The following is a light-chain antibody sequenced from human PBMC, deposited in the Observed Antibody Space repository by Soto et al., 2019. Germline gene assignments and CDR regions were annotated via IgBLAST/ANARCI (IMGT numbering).Light chain of an antibody. CDR1: SSDVGSDKY. CDR3: CSYAGSNNFEV. J-gene: IGLJ2*01. V-gene: IGLV2-8*01. Sequence: QSALTQPPSASGSPGQSGTISCTGTSSDVGSDKYVSWYQQHPGKAPKVIIYEVSKRPSGVPDRFSGSKSGNTASLTVSGLQAEDEADYYCCSYAGSNNFEVFGGGTKLTVL. CDR2: EVS.